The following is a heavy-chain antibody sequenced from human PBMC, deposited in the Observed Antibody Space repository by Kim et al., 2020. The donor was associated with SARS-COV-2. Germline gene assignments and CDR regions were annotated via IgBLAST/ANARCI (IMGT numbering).Heavy chain of an antibody. J-gene: IGHJ3*02. CDR2: ISSSGSTI. CDR1: GFTFSDYY. D-gene: IGHD4-17*01. CDR3: ARETTVIHPWGAFDI. V-gene: IGHV3-11*01. Sequence: GGSLRLSCAASGFTFSDYYMSWIRQAPGKGLEWVSYISSSGSTIYYADSVKGRFTISRDNAKNSLYLQMNSLRAEDTAVYYCARETTVIHPWGAFDIWGQGTMVTVSS.